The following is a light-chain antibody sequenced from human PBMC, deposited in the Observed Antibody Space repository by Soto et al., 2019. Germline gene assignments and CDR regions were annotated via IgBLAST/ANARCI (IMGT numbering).Light chain of an antibody. CDR3: QQYSSFSRT. V-gene: IGKV1-5*01. CDR2: DAS. CDR1: QTISTW. J-gene: IGKJ1*01. Sequence: DIQMTPSPSTLSASVGDRVTITYRASQTISTWLAWYQQKPGKAPELLIYDASTLESGVPSSFSGSGSGTEFSLTISSLQPDDFATFYCQQYSSFSRTFGQGTKVDIK.